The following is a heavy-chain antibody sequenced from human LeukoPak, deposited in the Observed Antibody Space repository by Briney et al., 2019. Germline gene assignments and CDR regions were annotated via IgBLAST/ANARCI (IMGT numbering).Heavy chain of an antibody. CDR3: AAQRGASLHDFWSTRLFDP. D-gene: IGHD3-3*01. V-gene: IGHV1-58*02. Sequence: TSVKVSCKASGFTFPNSAMQWVRQARGQRLEWIGWIVLGAGNTVYSHKFHDRVTITRDVSTNTAYMELDSLGSEDTAVYYCAAQRGASLHDFWSTRLFDPWGQGALVTVSS. J-gene: IGHJ5*02. CDR2: IVLGAGNT. CDR1: GFTFPNSA.